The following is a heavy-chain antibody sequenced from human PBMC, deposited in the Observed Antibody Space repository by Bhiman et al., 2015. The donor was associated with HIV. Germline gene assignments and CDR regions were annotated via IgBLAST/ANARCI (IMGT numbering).Heavy chain of an antibody. Sequence: EVQLVESGGGLVKPGGSLRLSCAASGFTFSIYSMNWVRQAPGKGLEWVSSISSSSSYIYYADSVKGRFTISRDNAKNSLYLQMNSLRAEDTAVYYCAREYAGTGYYGMDVWGQGTTVTVSS. V-gene: IGHV3-21*03. CDR3: AREYAGTGYYGMDV. J-gene: IGHJ6*02. CDR2: ISSSSSYI. D-gene: IGHD6-13*01. CDR1: GFTFSIYS.